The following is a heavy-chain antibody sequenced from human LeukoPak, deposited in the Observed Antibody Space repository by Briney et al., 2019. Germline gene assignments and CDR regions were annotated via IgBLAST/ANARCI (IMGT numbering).Heavy chain of an antibody. CDR1: GYTFTTYG. D-gene: IGHD1-1*01. Sequence: ASVKVSCKTSGYTFTTYGITWVRQAPGQGLEWMAWISPYNGNTNYAQKVQGRVTMTTDTSTSTAYMELRSLTSDDTAVYYCARNPTGTTAFDIWGQGTMVTVSS. CDR2: ISPYNGNT. J-gene: IGHJ3*02. CDR3: ARNPTGTTAFDI. V-gene: IGHV1-18*01.